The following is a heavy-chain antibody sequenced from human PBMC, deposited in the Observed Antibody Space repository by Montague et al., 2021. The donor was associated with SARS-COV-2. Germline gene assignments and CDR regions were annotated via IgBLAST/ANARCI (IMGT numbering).Heavy chain of an antibody. J-gene: IGHJ6*02. Sequence: SETLSLTCTVSGGSISGYYWSWIRQSPGKGLEWIGYIYYSGSTKYNPFLESRVTVPVDRSKNQVSLKLSSVTPADTAVYYCARLLRSCSNGVCRTYYYCAMDVWGQGTTVTVSS. CDR3: ARLLRSCSNGVCRTYYYCAMDV. CDR1: GGSISGYY. V-gene: IGHV4-59*01. D-gene: IGHD2-8*01. CDR2: IYYSGST.